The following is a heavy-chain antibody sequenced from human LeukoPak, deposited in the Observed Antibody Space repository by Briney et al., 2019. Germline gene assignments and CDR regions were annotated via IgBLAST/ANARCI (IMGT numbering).Heavy chain of an antibody. Sequence: SETLSLTCAVYGGSFSGYYWSWIRRPPGNGLEWIGEINHSGSTNYNPSLKSRVTISVDTSKNQFSLKLSSVTAADTAVYYCAREKFGDSSIDYWGQGTLVTVSS. J-gene: IGHJ4*02. V-gene: IGHV4-34*01. D-gene: IGHD3-10*01. CDR2: INHSGST. CDR3: AREKFGDSSIDY. CDR1: GGSFSGYY.